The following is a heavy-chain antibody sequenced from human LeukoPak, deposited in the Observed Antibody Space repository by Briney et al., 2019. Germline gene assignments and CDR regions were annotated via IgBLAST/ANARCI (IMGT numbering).Heavy chain of an antibody. J-gene: IGHJ4*02. D-gene: IGHD4-17*01. CDR1: GFTFSSYS. Sequence: PGGSLRLSCAASGFTFSSYSMNWVRQAPGKGLEWVSYISSSSSTIYYADSVKGRFTISRDNAKNSLYLQMNSLRAEDTAVYYCARDPPTTVTVFDYWGQGTLVTVSS. CDR3: ARDPPTTVTVFDY. CDR2: ISSSSSTI. V-gene: IGHV3-48*01.